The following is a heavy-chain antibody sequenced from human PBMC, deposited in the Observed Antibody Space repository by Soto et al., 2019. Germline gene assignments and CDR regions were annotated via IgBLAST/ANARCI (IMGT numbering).Heavy chain of an antibody. V-gene: IGHV4-34*01. CDR3: ARGHLPGGNTFYYDY. D-gene: IGHD2-15*01. CDR2: ISHSGTT. J-gene: IGHJ4*02. CDR1: GGSFSGNY. Sequence: QVQLQQWGAGLLKPSETLSLTCTVYGGSFSGNYWSWIRQPPGMGLEWIGEISHSGTTNHNPSLISRVTISVDTSKNQFSLKLSSVTAADTAIYYCARGHLPGGNTFYYDYWGQGTLVTVSS.